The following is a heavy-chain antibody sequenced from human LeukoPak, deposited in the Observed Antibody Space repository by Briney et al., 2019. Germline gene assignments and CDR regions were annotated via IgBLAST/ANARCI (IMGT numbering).Heavy chain of an antibody. V-gene: IGHV4-39*01. J-gene: IGHJ3*02. D-gene: IGHD6-13*01. CDR3: ASLQELVLAFDI. CDR2: TYYSGST. Sequence: SETLSLTCTVSGGSISSSSYYWGWIRQPPGKGLEWIGSTYYSGSTYYNPSLKSRVTISVDTSKNQFSLKLSSVTAAGTAVYYCASLQELVLAFDIWGQGTMVTVSS. CDR1: GGSISSSSYY.